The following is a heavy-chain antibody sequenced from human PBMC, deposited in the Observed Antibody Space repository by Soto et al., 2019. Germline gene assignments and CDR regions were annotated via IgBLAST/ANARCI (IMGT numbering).Heavy chain of an antibody. J-gene: IGHJ5*02. CDR3: TTLGPS. Sequence: EVQLVESGGALVKPGGSLRLSCAASGFSFSDACMNWVRQAPGKGLEWVGHIKNKEDGETTDFAAPVKGRFTISRDDSKHILYLQMNSLKIEDSGMYYCTTLGPSWGQGTLVTVSS. CDR1: GFSFSDAC. CDR2: IKNKEDGETT. V-gene: IGHV3-15*07.